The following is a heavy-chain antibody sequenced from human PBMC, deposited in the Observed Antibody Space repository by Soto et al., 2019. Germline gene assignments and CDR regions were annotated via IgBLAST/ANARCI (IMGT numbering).Heavy chain of an antibody. V-gene: IGHV3-33*06. Sequence: QVQLVESGGGVVQPGRSLKLSCAASGFSFSTYGMHWVRQAPGKGLEWVALIWCDGTDKAYTESGKGGFTISRDDSRNTLNLEMNNLRVEETAVYYCVKDQGFGEYVTSCIDPGGQGPLVTVSS. CDR2: IWCDGTDK. J-gene: IGHJ5*02. CDR3: VKDQGFGEYVTSCIDP. CDR1: GFSFSTYG. D-gene: IGHD2-2*01.